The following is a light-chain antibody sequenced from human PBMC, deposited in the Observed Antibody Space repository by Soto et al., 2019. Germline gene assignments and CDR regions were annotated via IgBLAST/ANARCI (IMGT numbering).Light chain of an antibody. CDR3: QQSYCSPYS. CDR2: GAI. CDR1: QSISNY. Sequence: DIQMTQSPSSLSASVGDRVTITCRESQSISNYLNRYQQKPGKAPKVLIYGAISLQSGVPSRFSSSGSCTDFTLTISSLQSEDFATYYCQQSYCSPYSFGHGTKLEIK. J-gene: IGKJ2*01. V-gene: IGKV1-39*01.